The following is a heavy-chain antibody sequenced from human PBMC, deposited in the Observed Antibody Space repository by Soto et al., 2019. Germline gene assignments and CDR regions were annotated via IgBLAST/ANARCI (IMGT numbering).Heavy chain of an antibody. J-gene: IGHJ6*02. CDR1: GYSFTSYW. Sequence: PGESLKISCKGSGYSFTSYWIGWVRQMPGKGLEWMGIIYPGDSDTRYSPSFQGQVTISADKSISTAYLQWSSLKASDTAMYYCARDGTAYSGYDYGFYYYGMHVWGQGTTVTVSS. D-gene: IGHD5-12*01. CDR3: ARDGTAYSGYDYGFYYYGMHV. CDR2: IYPGDSDT. V-gene: IGHV5-51*01.